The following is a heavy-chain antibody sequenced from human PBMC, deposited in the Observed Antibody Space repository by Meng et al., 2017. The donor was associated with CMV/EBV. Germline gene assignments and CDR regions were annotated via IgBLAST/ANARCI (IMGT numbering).Heavy chain of an antibody. D-gene: IGHD2-2*01. CDR1: GGSFSGYY. CDR2: INHSGST. Sequence: LSLTCAVYGGSFSGYYWSWIRQPPGKGLEWIGEINHSGSTNYNPSLKSRVTISVDTSKSQFSLKLSSVTAADTAVYYCARGRQRKFDPWGQGTLVTVSS. CDR3: ARGRQRKFDP. J-gene: IGHJ5*02. V-gene: IGHV4-34*01.